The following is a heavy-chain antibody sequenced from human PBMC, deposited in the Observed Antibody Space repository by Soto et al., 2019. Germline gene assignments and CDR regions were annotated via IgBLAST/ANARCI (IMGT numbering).Heavy chain of an antibody. J-gene: IGHJ5*02. CDR2: IYNTGST. D-gene: IGHD2-15*01. CDR1: GDSISSSDYY. CDR3: ARHDCRGASCRRGTFDP. V-gene: IGHV4-39*01. Sequence: SETLSLTCTVSGDSISSSDYYWGWIRQPPGKDLEWIGTIYNTGSTYYNPSLKSRVTASVDTSKNQFSLRLSSVTAADTAMYYCARHDCRGASCRRGTFDPWGQGILVTVSS.